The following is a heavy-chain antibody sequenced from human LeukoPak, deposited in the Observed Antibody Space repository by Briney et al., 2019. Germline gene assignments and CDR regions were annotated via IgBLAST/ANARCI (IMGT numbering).Heavy chain of an antibody. CDR3: ARTGYSSGWYEDS. J-gene: IGHJ4*02. CDR2: IYTSGRT. V-gene: IGHV4-61*02. CDR1: GGSISSSTYY. D-gene: IGHD6-19*01. Sequence: SQTLSLTCTVSGGSISSSTYYWTWIRQPAGKGLEWIGRIYTSGRTNYNPSLKSRVTISVDTSKNQFSLKLSSVTAADTAVYYCARTGYSSGWYEDSWGQGTLATVSS.